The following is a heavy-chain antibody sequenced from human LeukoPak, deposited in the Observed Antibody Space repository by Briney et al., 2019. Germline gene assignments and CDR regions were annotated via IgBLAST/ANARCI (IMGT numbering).Heavy chain of an antibody. J-gene: IGHJ4*02. CDR1: GFTFSSYG. CDR2: ISYDGSNK. Sequence: GRSLRLPCAASGFTFSSYGMHWVRQAPGKGLEWVAVISYDGSNKYYADSVKGRFTISRDNSKNTLYLQMNSLRAEDTAVYYCAKAGDWGQGTLVTVSS. V-gene: IGHV3-30*18. CDR3: AKAGD. D-gene: IGHD7-27*01.